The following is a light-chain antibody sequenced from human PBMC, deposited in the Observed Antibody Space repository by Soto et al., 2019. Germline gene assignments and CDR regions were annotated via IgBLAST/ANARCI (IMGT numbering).Light chain of an antibody. CDR3: GTWDSSLSALV. CDR1: SSNIGSNY. V-gene: IGLV1-51*01. CDR2: DIN. Sequence: QSVLTQPPSVSAAPGQKVTISCSGSSSNIGSNYVSWYQQLPGTAPKLLIYDINKRPSGIPDRFSGSKSGTSATLGITGLQTGDEADYYCGTWDSSLSALVFGGGTKLTVL. J-gene: IGLJ2*01.